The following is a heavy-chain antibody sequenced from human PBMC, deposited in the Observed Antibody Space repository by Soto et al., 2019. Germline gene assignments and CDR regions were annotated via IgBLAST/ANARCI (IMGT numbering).Heavy chain of an antibody. J-gene: IGHJ5*02. CDR2: INHSGST. CDR3: ASAGVVAATHNWFDP. Sequence: SETLSLTCAVYGGSFSGYYWSWIRQPPGKGLEWIGEINHSGSTNYNPSLKSRVTISVDTSKNQFSLKLSSVTAADTAVYYCASAGVVAATHNWFDPWGQGTLVTVCS. D-gene: IGHD2-15*01. CDR1: GGSFSGYY. V-gene: IGHV4-34*01.